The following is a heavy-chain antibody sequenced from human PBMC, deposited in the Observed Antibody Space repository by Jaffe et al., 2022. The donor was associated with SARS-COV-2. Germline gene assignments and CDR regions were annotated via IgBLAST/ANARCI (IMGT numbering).Heavy chain of an antibody. J-gene: IGHJ6*02. CDR2: ISSSNSHI. V-gene: IGHV3-21*01. D-gene: IGHD3-10*01. Sequence: EVQLEESGGGLVKPGGSLRLSCAVSGFTFSGQNMNWVRQAPGKGLEWVSCISSSNSHIKYADSVKGRFTISRDNANKSVYLQMNSLRAEDTAVYYCARARTRLDLGVFRGGMDVWGQGTTVTVSS. CDR3: ARARTRLDLGVFRGGMDV. CDR1: GFTFSGQN.